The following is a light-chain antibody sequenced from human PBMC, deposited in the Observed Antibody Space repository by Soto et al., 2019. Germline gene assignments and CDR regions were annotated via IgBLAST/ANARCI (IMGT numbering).Light chain of an antibody. CDR3: QQYSSSPWT. J-gene: IGKJ1*01. CDR1: QRVYSN. V-gene: IGKV3-20*01. CDR2: AAS. Sequence: ELLMPQSPDTLCVAPDERAHLSCRASQRVYSNLAWYQQKPGQAPRLLIYAASRRATGIPDRFSGSGSGTDFTLTISRLEPEDFAVYYCQQYSSSPWTFGQGTKVDI.